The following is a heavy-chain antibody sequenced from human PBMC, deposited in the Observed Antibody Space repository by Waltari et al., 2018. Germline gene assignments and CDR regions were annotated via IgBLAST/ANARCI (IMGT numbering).Heavy chain of an antibody. CDR3: ARDRITGTSYFDY. CDR2: IYYSGST. D-gene: IGHD1-7*01. J-gene: IGHJ4*02. Sequence: QLQLQESGPGLVKPSATLSLTCTVSGGSISSSSYSWGWFRQPPGKGLEWIGSIYYSGSTYYNPSLKSRVTISGDTSKNQFSLKLSSVTAADTAVYYCARDRITGTSYFDYWGQGTLVTVSS. V-gene: IGHV4-39*07. CDR1: GGSISSSSYS.